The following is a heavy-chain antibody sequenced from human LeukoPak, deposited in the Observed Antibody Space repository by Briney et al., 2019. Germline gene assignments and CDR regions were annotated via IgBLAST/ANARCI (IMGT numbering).Heavy chain of an antibody. CDR2: ISAYNGNT. V-gene: IGHV1-18*01. CDR1: GYTFGSCG. Sequence: ASLKVSCKASGYTFGSCGISWVRQAPGQGLEWMGWISAYNGNTNFAQKFQGRATMTTDTSTSTAYMELRSLRSDDTAVYYCARDQGIYNYRIIDSWGQGTLVTVSS. J-gene: IGHJ4*02. CDR3: ARDQGIYNYRIIDS. D-gene: IGHD5-18*01.